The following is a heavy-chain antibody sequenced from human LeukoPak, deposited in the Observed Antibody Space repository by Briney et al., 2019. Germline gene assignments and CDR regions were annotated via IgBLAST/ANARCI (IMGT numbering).Heavy chain of an antibody. Sequence: KPGESLKISCKGSGYRFTNYWIGWVLQLSGEGLEWMGIIYPGDSDIRYSPSFQGQVTISADKSISTAYLQWSSLKASDTAMYYCARQNSGWEKGTIDYWGQGTLVTVSS. CDR2: IYPGDSDI. D-gene: IGHD6-19*01. CDR3: ARQNSGWEKGTIDY. CDR1: GYRFTNYW. V-gene: IGHV5-51*01. J-gene: IGHJ4*02.